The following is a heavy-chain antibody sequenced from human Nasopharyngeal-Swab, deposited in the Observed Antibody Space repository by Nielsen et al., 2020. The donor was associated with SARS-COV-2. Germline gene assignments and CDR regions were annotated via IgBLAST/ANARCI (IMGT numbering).Heavy chain of an antibody. CDR2: MNPNSGNT. CDR1: GYTLTSYD. Sequence: ASVTVSCKASGYTLTSYDLNWVRQAPGQGLEWMGWMNPNSGNTGYAQKFQGRVTMTRNTSISTAYMELSSLRSEDTAVYYCARLLGVTDAFDIWGQGTMVTVSS. CDR3: ARLLGVTDAFDI. D-gene: IGHD3-10*01. J-gene: IGHJ3*02. V-gene: IGHV1-8*01.